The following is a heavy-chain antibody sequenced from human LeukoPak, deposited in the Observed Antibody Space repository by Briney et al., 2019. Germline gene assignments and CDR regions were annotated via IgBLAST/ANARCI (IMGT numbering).Heavy chain of an antibody. CDR2: ISSSSSYI. Sequence: PGGPLRFSCAASGFTFRSYSMNGVRQAPGKGLEGVSSISSSSSYIYYADSVKGRFTISRDNAKNSLYLQMNSLRAEDTAVYYCARDDLEPLGFDYWGQGTLVTVSS. CDR3: ARDDLEPLGFDY. V-gene: IGHV3-21*01. D-gene: IGHD3/OR15-3a*01. J-gene: IGHJ4*02. CDR1: GFTFRSYS.